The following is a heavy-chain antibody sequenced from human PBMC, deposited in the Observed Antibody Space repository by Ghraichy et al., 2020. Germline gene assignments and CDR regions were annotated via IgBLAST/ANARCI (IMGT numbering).Heavy chain of an antibody. Sequence: GGSLRLSCAASGFTFSSYDMYWVRQATGKGLEWVAGIGDAGDTYYPDSVKGRFTISRENAKNSVYLQKNSLRAGETAVYYCARGAGVSSYDYYGMDVWGQGTTVTVSS. D-gene: IGHD6-19*01. V-gene: IGHV3-13*01. CDR1: GFTFSSYD. J-gene: IGHJ6*02. CDR2: IGDAGDT. CDR3: ARGAGVSSYDYYGMDV.